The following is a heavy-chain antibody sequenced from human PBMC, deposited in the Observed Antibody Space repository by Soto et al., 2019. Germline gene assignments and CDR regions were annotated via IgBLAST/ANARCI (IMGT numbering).Heavy chain of an antibody. Sequence: EVQLLESGGGLVQPGGSLRLSCAASGFTFSTYAMIWVRQAPGKGLEWVSVVTGSGGSTYYADSVKGRFTISRDTSKNALFPEMNSLGAEDPAVYDCAKDRDGDYGGIDYWGPGTLVTVSS. V-gene: IGHV3-23*01. J-gene: IGHJ4*02. CDR2: VTGSGGST. CDR1: GFTFSTYA. D-gene: IGHD4-17*01. CDR3: AKDRDGDYGGIDY.